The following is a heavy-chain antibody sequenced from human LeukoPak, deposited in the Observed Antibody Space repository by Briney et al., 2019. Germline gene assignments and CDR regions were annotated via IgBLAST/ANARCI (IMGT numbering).Heavy chain of an antibody. CDR3: ARGSSLAY. CDR1: EFSFSSYS. V-gene: IGHV3-7*02. Sequence: GGSLRLSCAASEFSFSSYSMSWVRQAPGKGLEWVANIKQDGSEKYYVDFVKGRFTISRDNAKNSLYLQMNSLRAEDTAVYYCARGSSLAYWGQGTLVTVSS. J-gene: IGHJ4*02. CDR2: IKQDGSEK.